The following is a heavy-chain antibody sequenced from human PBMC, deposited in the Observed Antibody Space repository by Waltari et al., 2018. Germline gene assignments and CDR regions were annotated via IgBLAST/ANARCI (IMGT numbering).Heavy chain of an antibody. V-gene: IGHV3-21*01. J-gene: IGHJ4*02. CDR3: ARGRYSNVDY. CDR1: GFTFSRYS. Sequence: EVQLVESGGGLVKPGGSMRLSCAASGFTFSRYSMTWVRQAPGKGLAWVSSISSSSSYLYYADSVKGRFTISRDNAKNSLYLQMNSLRAEDTAVYYCARGRYSNVDYWGQGTLVTVSS. D-gene: IGHD4-4*01. CDR2: ISSSSSYL.